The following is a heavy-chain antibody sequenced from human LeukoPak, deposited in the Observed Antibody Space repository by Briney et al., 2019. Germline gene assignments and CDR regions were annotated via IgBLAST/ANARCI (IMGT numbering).Heavy chain of an antibody. D-gene: IGHD1-1*01. Sequence: PGGSLRLSCAAYGFTFSSYWMSWVRQAPGKGLEWVANIKQDGSEKYYVDSVKGRFTISRDNAKNSLYLQMNSLRAEDTAVYYCARSIRYSPFDYWGQGTLVTVSS. CDR2: IKQDGSEK. CDR1: GFTFSSYW. V-gene: IGHV3-7*01. J-gene: IGHJ4*02. CDR3: ARSIRYSPFDY.